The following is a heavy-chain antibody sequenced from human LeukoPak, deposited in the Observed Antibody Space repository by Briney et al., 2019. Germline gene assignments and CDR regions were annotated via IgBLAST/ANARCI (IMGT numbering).Heavy chain of an antibody. V-gene: IGHV3-74*03. D-gene: IGHD3-9*01. Sequence: PGGSLRLSCAASGFTFNSYWMHWVRQGPGKGLVWVSRISHDASITTYADSVKGRFTISRDNAKNTLYLQMNSLRAEDTAVYYCARDLDWLLYDFWGQGTLVTVSS. CDR3: ARDLDWLLYDF. CDR2: ISHDASIT. CDR1: GFTFNSYW. J-gene: IGHJ4*02.